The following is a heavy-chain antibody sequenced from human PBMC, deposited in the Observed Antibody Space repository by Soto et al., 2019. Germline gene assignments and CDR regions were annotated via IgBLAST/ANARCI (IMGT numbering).Heavy chain of an antibody. CDR1: GFTFSSYW. CDR3: AKEGGLSGSYYISSSYYFDY. V-gene: IGHV3-7*01. D-gene: IGHD1-26*01. J-gene: IGHJ4*02. CDR2: IKQDGSEK. Sequence: GSLRLSCAASGFTFSSYWMSWVRQAPGKGLEWVANIKQDGSEKYYVDSVKGRFTISRDNAKNSLNLQMNSLRAEDTSVYYCAKEGGLSGSYYISSSYYFDYWGQGTLVTVSS.